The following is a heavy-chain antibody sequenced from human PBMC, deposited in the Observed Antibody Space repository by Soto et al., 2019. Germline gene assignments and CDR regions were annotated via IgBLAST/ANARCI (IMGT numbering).Heavy chain of an antibody. CDR3: ARDQRSMVSGYFQH. CDR2: ISSSGSTI. J-gene: IGHJ1*01. V-gene: IGHV3-11*01. D-gene: IGHD2-8*01. Sequence: PGGSLRLSCAASGFTFSDYYMSWIRQAPGKGLEWVSYISSSGSTIYYADSVKGRFTISRDNAKNSLYLQMNSLRAEDTAVYYCARDQRSMVSGYFQHWGQGTLVTAPQ. CDR1: GFTFSDYY.